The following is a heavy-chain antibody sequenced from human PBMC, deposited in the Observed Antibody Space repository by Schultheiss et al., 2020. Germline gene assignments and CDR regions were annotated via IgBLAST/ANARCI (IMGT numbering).Heavy chain of an antibody. CDR3: ARGLATVTQFDY. D-gene: IGHD4-17*01. CDR2: INHSGST. Sequence: SETLSLTCTVSGGSISSSSYYWAWVRQPPGKGLEWIGEINHSGSTYYNPSLKSRVTISVDTSKNQFSLKLSSVTAADTAVYYCARGLATVTQFDYWGQGTLVTVSS. CDR1: GGSISSSSYY. V-gene: IGHV4-39*07. J-gene: IGHJ4*02.